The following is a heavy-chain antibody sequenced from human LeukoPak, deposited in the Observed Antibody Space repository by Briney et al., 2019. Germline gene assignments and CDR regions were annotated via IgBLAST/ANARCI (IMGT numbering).Heavy chain of an antibody. Sequence: SVKVSCKASGGTFSSYAISWVRQAPGQGLEWMGRIIPILGIANYAQKFQGRVTITADKSTSTAYMELSSLRSEDTAVYYCARDLYSSSPYANGFDLWGQGTLVTVSS. J-gene: IGHJ3*01. D-gene: IGHD6-13*01. CDR2: IIPILGIA. CDR3: ARDLYSSSPYANGFDL. V-gene: IGHV1-69*04. CDR1: GGTFSSYA.